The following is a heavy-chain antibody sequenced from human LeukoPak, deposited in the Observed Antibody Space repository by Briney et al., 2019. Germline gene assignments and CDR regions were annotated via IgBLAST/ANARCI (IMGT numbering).Heavy chain of an antibody. CDR3: ARVVDAMGGIDY. Sequence: GGSLRLSCAASGFTVSTNYMSWVRQAPGKGLEWVSIIYSSGSTYYADSVKGRFTISRDNSKNTLYLQMNSLRAEDTAVYYCARVVDAMGGIDYWGQGTLVTVSS. CDR2: IYSSGST. J-gene: IGHJ4*02. CDR1: GFTVSTNY. D-gene: IGHD2-8*01. V-gene: IGHV3-53*01.